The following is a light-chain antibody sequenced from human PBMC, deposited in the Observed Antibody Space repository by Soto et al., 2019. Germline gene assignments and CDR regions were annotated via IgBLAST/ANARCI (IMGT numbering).Light chain of an antibody. CDR1: QSVSNNY. V-gene: IGKV3-20*01. J-gene: IGKJ5*01. CDR3: QQYGSSPPIT. CDR2: GAS. Sequence: EIVLTQPPGTLSLSPGERATLSCRASQSVSNNYLAWYQQKPGQAPRLLIHGASSRATGVPDRFSGSGSGTDFTLSISRLEPEDFAVYYCQQYGSSPPITFGQGTRLEIK.